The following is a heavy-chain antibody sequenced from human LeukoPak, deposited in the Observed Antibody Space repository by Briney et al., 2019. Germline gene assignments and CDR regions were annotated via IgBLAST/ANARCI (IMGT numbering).Heavy chain of an antibody. CDR1: GFIFSSYS. V-gene: IGHV3-15*01. D-gene: IGHD3-10*01. Sequence: PGGSLRLSCAASGFIFSSYSMNWVRQAPGKGLEWVGRIKSKTDGGTTDYAAPVKGRFTISRDDSKNTLYLQMNSLKTEDTAVYYCTTGLTMVRGLMSYSDYWGQGTLVTVPS. CDR3: TTGLTMVRGLMSYSDY. J-gene: IGHJ4*02. CDR2: IKSKTDGGTT.